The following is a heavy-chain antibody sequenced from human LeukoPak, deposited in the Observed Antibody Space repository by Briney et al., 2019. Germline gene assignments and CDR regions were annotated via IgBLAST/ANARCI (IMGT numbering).Heavy chain of an antibody. CDR1: GYTFTSYY. V-gene: IGHV1-46*01. D-gene: IGHD2-2*01. CDR3: ARAYQSFFP. J-gene: IGHJ5*02. CDR2: INPNDGST. Sequence: ASVKVSCKASGYTFTSYYMQWARQAPGQGLEWMGIINPNDGSTAYAQKFQGRVTMTRDTSTNTVYMELSSLRSEDTAVYYCARAYQSFFPWGQGTLVTVSS.